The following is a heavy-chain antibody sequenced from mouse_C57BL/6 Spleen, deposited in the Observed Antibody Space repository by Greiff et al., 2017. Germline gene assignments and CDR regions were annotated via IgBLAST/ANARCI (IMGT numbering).Heavy chain of an antibody. D-gene: IGHD1-1*01. CDR3: AREGITTVVPRGFAY. V-gene: IGHV1-85*01. CDR2: IYPRDGST. J-gene: IGHJ3*01. CDR1: GYTFTSYD. Sequence: QVQLKQSGPELVKPGASVKLSCKASGYTFTSYDINWVKQRPGQGLEWIGWIYPRDGSTKYNEKFKGKATLTVDTSSSTAYMELHSLTSEDYAVYFCAREGITTVVPRGFAYWGQGTLVTVSA.